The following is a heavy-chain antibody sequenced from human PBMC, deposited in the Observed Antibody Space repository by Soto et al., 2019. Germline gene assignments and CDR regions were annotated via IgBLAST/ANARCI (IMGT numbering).Heavy chain of an antibody. CDR1: GFTFSSYS. D-gene: IGHD6-13*01. CDR3: ARFNVAAAGPNWFDP. J-gene: IGHJ5*02. Sequence: GGSLRLSCAASGFTFSSYSMNWVRQAPGKGLEWVSSISSSSSYIYYADSVKGRFTISRDNAKNSLYLQMNSLRAEDTAVYYCARFNVAAAGPNWFDPWGQGTLVTVSS. V-gene: IGHV3-21*01. CDR2: ISSSSSYI.